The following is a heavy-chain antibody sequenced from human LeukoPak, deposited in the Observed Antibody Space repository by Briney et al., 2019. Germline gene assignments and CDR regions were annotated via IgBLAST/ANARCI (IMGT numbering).Heavy chain of an antibody. Sequence: SETLSLTCSVSGGYISSYYWSWIRQPPGKGLEWIGYIYYSGSTNYNSSLKSRVTISVDTSKNQFSVKLSSVTAADTAVYYCARVVTREYYYYYYYMDVWGKGTTVTVSS. V-gene: IGHV4-59*12. CDR2: IYYSGST. CDR1: GGYISSYY. D-gene: IGHD5-18*01. J-gene: IGHJ6*03. CDR3: ARVVTREYYYYYYYMDV.